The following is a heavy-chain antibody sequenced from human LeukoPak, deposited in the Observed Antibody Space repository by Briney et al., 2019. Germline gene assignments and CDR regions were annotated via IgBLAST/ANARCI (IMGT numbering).Heavy chain of an antibody. CDR3: ARVGMITFGGVIVFDY. V-gene: IGHV4-61*01. Sequence: SETLSLTRTVSGGSVSSSSDYWNWIRQPPGKGLEWIGYIYYSGSTNYNPSLKSRVTISVDTSKNQFSLKLNSVTAADTAVYYCARVGMITFGGVIVFDYWGQGTLVTVSS. CDR1: GGSVSSSSDY. J-gene: IGHJ4*02. D-gene: IGHD3-16*02. CDR2: IYYSGST.